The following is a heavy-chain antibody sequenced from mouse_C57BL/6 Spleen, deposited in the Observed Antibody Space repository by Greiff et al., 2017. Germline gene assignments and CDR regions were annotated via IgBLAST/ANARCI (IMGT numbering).Heavy chain of an antibody. CDR3: ARHPPYCYGSGGYCDV. CDR2: ISRGGSYT. CDR1: GFTFSSYG. V-gene: IGHV5-6*01. Sequence: EVQGVESGGDLVKPGGSLKLSCAASGFTFSSYGMSWVRPTPDKRLEWVATISRGGSYTYYPDSVKGRFTISRDTAKNTLYLQMSSLKSEDTAMYYCARHPPYCYGSGGYCDVWGTGTTVTVSA. D-gene: IGHD1-1*01. J-gene: IGHJ1*03.